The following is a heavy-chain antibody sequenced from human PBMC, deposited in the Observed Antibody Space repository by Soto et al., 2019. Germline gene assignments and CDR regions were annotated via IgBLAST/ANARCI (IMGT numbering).Heavy chain of an antibody. CDR2: ISYDGSNK. CDR1: GFTFSSYA. V-gene: IGHV3-30-3*01. Sequence: GGSLRLSCAASGFTFSSYAMHWVRQAPGKGLEWVAVISYDGSNKYYADSVKGRFTISRDNSKNTLYLQLNSLRAEDTAVYYCARDKRDLRFLEWSYYFDYWGQGTLVTVDS. CDR3: ARDKRDLRFLEWSYYFDY. D-gene: IGHD3-3*01. J-gene: IGHJ4*02.